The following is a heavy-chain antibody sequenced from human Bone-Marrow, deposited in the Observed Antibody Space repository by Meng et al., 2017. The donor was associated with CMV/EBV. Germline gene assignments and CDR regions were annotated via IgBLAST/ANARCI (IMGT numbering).Heavy chain of an antibody. J-gene: IGHJ6*02. Sequence: GGSLKISCAASGFTFSSHSMNWVRQAPGKGLEWVSSISTSSRYIYYADSVKGRFTISRDNAKNTLYLQMSSLRAQDTAVYYCARERVRYFVITTGSARIAAPAGMDVWGQGTTVTVSS. D-gene: IGHD3-10*01. CDR1: GFTFSSHS. V-gene: IGHV3-21*01. CDR3: ARERVRYFVITTGSARIAAPAGMDV. CDR2: ISTSSRYI.